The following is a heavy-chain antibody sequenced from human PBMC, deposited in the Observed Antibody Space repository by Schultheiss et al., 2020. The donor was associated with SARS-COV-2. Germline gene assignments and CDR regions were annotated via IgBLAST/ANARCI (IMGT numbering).Heavy chain of an antibody. V-gene: IGHV4-38-2*01. Sequence: SETLSLTCAVSGYSISSGYYWGWIRQPPGKGLEWIGSIYHSGSTYYNPSLKSRVTISVDTSKNQFSLKLSSVTAADTAVYYCARGRLGNWFDPWGQGTLVTVSS. CDR2: IYHSGST. CDR1: GYSISSGYY. D-gene: IGHD3-16*01. CDR3: ARGRLGNWFDP. J-gene: IGHJ5*02.